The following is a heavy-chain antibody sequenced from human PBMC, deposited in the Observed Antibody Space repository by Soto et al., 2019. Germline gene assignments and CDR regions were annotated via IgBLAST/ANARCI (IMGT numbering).Heavy chain of an antibody. Sequence: GGSLRLSCAASGFTFSSYAMSCVRQAPGKGLEWFSAISGSGGITYYADSVKGRFTISRDNSKNTLYLQMNSLRAEDTAVYYCSKDRWFGEFNRFAPWAQGTIVTFSS. V-gene: IGHV3-23*01. J-gene: IGHJ5*02. CDR2: ISGSGGIT. CDR1: GFTFSSYA. D-gene: IGHD3-10*01. CDR3: SKDRWFGEFNRFAP.